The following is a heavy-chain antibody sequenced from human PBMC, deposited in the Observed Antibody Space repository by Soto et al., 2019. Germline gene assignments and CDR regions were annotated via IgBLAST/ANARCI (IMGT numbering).Heavy chain of an antibody. CDR3: ARSPITMVRGLNYYGMDV. V-gene: IGHV1-69*01. J-gene: IGHJ6*02. Sequence: SVKVSCKASGGTFSSYAISWGRQAPGQGLEWMGGIIPIFGTANYAQKFQGRVTITADESTSTAYMELSSLRSEDTAVYYCARSPITMVRGLNYYGMDVWGQGTTVTVSS. D-gene: IGHD3-10*01. CDR1: GGTFSSYA. CDR2: IIPIFGTA.